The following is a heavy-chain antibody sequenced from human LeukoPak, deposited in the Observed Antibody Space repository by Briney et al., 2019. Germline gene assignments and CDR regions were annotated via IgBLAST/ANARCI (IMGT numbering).Heavy chain of an antibody. D-gene: IGHD3-10*01. V-gene: IGHV3-23*01. CDR3: AKRGRRYYGSGSYDY. J-gene: IGHJ4*02. CDR1: GFTFSSYS. CDR2: ISGSGGST. Sequence: GGSLRLSCAASGFTFSSYSMNWVRQAPGKGLEWVSAISGSGGSTYYADSVKGRFTISRDNSKNTLYLQMNSLRAEDTAVYYCAKRGRRYYGSGSYDYWGQGTLVTVSS.